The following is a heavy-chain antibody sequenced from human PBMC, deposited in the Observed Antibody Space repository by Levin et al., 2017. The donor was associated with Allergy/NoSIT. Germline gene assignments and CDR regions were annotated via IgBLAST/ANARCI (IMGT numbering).Heavy chain of an antibody. J-gene: IGHJ4*02. CDR3: ARGRRSSSWYYGRPYFDY. V-gene: IGHV1-8*01. CDR1: GYIFTNYD. D-gene: IGHD6-13*01. CDR2: MNPNSGNT. Sequence: ASVKVSCKASGYIFTNYDINWVRQATGQGLEWMGWMNPNSGNTGYAQKFQGRVTMTRNTSISTAYMELSSLRSEDTAVYFCARGRRSSSWYYGRPYFDYWGQGTLVTVSS.